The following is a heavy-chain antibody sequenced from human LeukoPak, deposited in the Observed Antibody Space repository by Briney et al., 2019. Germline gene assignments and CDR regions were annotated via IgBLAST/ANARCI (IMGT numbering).Heavy chain of an antibody. D-gene: IGHD2-2*01. Sequence: SQTLSLTCAISGDSVSSNSAAWNWIRQSPSRGLEWLGRTYYRSKWYNDYAVSVKSRITINPDTSKNQFSLQLNSVTPEDTAVYYCAREGRYCSSTSCARSWFDPWGQGTLVTVSS. CDR2: TYYRSKWYN. CDR3: AREGRYCSSTSCARSWFDP. J-gene: IGHJ5*02. V-gene: IGHV6-1*01. CDR1: GDSVSSNSAA.